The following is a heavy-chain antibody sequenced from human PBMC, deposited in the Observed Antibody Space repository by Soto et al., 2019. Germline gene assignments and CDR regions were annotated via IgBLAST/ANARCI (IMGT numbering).Heavy chain of an antibody. CDR3: ATPRRAVAS. CDR2: IYFSGST. CDR1: GGSISSSSYY. J-gene: IGHJ4*02. V-gene: IGHV4-39*01. Sequence: SETLSLTCTVSGGSISSSSYYWGWIRQPPGKGLEWIGSIYFSGSTYYNPSLKSRVTISVDTSKNQFSLKLSFVTAADTAVYYCATPRRAVASWGQGTLVTVSS. D-gene: IGHD6-19*01.